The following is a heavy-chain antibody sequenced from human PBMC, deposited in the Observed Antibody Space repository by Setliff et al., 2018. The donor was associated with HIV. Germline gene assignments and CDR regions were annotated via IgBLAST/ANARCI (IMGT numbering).Heavy chain of an antibody. D-gene: IGHD4-17*01. CDR1: GGSINSGSYY. J-gene: IGHJ4*02. V-gene: IGHV4-39*07. CDR2: IYYDGTT. Sequence: SETLSLTCNVSGGSINSGSYYWGWIRQSPGKGLEWIGSIYYDGTTYYTPSLKSRITISVDTSKNQFSLKLTSVTAADTAMYYCASFFVTTVTNQDYWGQGTPVTVSS. CDR3: ASFFVTTVTNQDY.